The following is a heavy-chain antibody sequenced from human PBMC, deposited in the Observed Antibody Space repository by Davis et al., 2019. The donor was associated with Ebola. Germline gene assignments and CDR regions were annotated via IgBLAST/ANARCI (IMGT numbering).Heavy chain of an antibody. D-gene: IGHD4-23*01. V-gene: IGHV5-51*01. CDR2: IYPGDSDT. CDR3: AQSPNSIQRDYYYGMDV. CDR1: GYSFTSYW. Sequence: GESLKISCKGSGYSFTSYWIGWVRQMPGKGLEWMGIIYPGDSDTRYSPSFQGQVTISADKSISTAYLQWSSLKASDTAMYYCAQSPNSIQRDYYYGMDVWGQGTTVTVSS. J-gene: IGHJ6*02.